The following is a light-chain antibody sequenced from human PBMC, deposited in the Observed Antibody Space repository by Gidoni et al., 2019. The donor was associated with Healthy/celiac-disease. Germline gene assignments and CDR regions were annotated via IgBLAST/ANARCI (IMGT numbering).Light chain of an antibody. V-gene: IGKV3-15*01. J-gene: IGKJ1*01. CDR2: GAS. CDR1: QSVSSN. CDR3: QQYNNWPQT. Sequence: DIVMTQSPATLSVSPGERATLSCRASQSVSSNLAWYQQKPGQAPWLLIYGASTRATGIPARVSGSGSGTEFTLTISSLQSEDFAVYYCQQYNNWPQTFGQGTKVEIK.